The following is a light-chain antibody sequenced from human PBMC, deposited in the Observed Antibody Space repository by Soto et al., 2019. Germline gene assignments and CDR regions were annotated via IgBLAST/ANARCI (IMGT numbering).Light chain of an antibody. J-gene: IGKJ5*01. CDR2: DAS. Sequence: EIVLTQSPASLSLSPGDRATLSCRASQSVPRNLAWYQQRPGQAPRLLIYDASSRATGIPDRFNGSGSGTDFILTISSLEPEDFAVYYCQQSSNWPPEITFGQGTRLEIK. CDR3: QQSSNWPPEIT. V-gene: IGKV3-11*01. CDR1: QSVPRN.